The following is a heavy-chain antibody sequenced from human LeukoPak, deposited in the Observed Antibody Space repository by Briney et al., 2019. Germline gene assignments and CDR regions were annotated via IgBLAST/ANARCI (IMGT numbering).Heavy chain of an antibody. V-gene: IGHV1-8*02. CDR1: GYTFTSYD. D-gene: IGHD6-19*01. CDR2: MNPNSGNT. CDR3: AGVIVGGWYVWLNRIARFDY. Sequence: ASVKVSCKASGYTFTSYDINWVRQATGQGLEWMGWMNPNSGNTGYAQKFQGRVTMTRNTSISTAYMELSSLRSEDTAVYYCAGVIVGGWYVWLNRIARFDYWGQGTLVTVSS. J-gene: IGHJ4*02.